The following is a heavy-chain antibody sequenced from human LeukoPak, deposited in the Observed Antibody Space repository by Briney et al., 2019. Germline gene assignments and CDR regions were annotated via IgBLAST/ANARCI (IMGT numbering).Heavy chain of an antibody. CDR3: ARVHSSSFNYYYYMDV. J-gene: IGHJ6*03. CDR1: GFTFSSYG. V-gene: IGHV3-30*03. CDR2: ISYDGSNK. D-gene: IGHD6-6*01. Sequence: PGRSLRLSCAASGFTFSSYGMHWVRQAPGKGLEWVAVISYDGSNKYYADSVKGRFTISRDNSKNTLYLQMNSLRAEDTAVYYCARVHSSSFNYYYYMDVWGKGTTVTVSS.